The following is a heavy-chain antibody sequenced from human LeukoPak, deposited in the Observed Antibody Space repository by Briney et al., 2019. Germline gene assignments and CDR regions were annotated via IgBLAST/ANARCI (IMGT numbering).Heavy chain of an antibody. CDR1: GYSISSGDY. Sequence: SETLSLTCAVSGYSISSGDYWGWIRQPPGKGLEWIGSIYHSGSTHYNPSLKSRVTISVDTSKNQFSLKLSSVAAADTAVYYCARNTTEVVTAKWFDPWGQGTLVTVSS. J-gene: IGHJ5*02. D-gene: IGHD2-21*02. CDR3: ARNTTEVVTAKWFDP. CDR2: IYHSGST. V-gene: IGHV4-38-2*01.